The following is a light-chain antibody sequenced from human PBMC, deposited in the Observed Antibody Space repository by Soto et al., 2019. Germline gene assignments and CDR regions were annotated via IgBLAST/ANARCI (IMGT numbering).Light chain of an antibody. V-gene: IGKV1-39*01. Sequence: DIQMTQSPSSLSASVGDRVTITCRSDQNIGRYLNWYQQKPGKAPKLLIHAASNLQSGVPSRFSGGGSGTDFTLAISSLQPEDFATYYCQQSYSYPSTFGQGTKVEVK. CDR1: QNIGRY. CDR2: AAS. CDR3: QQSYSYPST. J-gene: IGKJ2*01.